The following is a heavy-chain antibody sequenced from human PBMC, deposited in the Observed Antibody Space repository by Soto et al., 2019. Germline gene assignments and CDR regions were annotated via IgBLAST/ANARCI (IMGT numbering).Heavy chain of an antibody. D-gene: IGHD5-18*01. J-gene: IGHJ4*02. CDR2: INHSGST. CDR3: ANSYGFDY. CDR1: GGSFSGYY. V-gene: IGHV4-34*01. Sequence: SETLSLTCAVYGGSFSGYYWSWIRQPPGKGLEWIGEINHSGSTNYNPSLKSRVTISVDTSKNQFSLKLSSVTAADTAVYYCANSYGFDYWGQGTLVTVSS.